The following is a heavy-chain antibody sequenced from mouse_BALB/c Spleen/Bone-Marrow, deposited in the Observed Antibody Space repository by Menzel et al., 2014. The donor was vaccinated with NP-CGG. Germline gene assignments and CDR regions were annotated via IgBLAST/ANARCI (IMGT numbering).Heavy chain of an antibody. Sequence: EVQGVESGGGLVQPGGSRKLSCAASGFTFSSFGMHWIRQAPEKGLEWVAYISSGSSTFYYADTVKGRFTVSRDNPKNTLFLQMTGLRAEDTAMYYCAREGVDYAGVDYWGQGTTLSVSS. CDR1: GFTFSSFG. CDR3: AREGVDYAGVDY. V-gene: IGHV5-17*02. J-gene: IGHJ2*01. CDR2: ISSGSSTF. D-gene: IGHD2-13*01.